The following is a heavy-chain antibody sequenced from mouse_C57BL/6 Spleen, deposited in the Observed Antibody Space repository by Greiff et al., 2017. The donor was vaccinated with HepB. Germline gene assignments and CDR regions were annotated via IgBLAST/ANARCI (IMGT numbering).Heavy chain of an antibody. D-gene: IGHD2-2*01. CDR2: IRSKSNNYAT. CDR1: GFSFNTYA. Sequence: EVKVEESGGGLVQPKGSLKLSCAASGFSFNTYAMNWVRQAPGKGLEWVARIRSKSNNYATYYADSVKDRFTISRDDSESMLYLQMNNLKTEDTAMYYCVRHGGGYYYAMDYWGQGTSVTVSS. J-gene: IGHJ4*01. CDR3: VRHGGGYYYAMDY. V-gene: IGHV10-1*01.